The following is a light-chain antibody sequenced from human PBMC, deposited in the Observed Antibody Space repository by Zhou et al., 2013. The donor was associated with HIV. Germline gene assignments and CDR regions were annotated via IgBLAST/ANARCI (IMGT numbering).Light chain of an antibody. CDR2: KAS. J-gene: IGKJ1*01. Sequence: DIQMTQSPSTLSASVGDRVTITCRASQSISSWLAWYQQKPGKAPKLLIYKASSLESGVPSRFSGSGSGTEFTLTISSLQPDDFATYYCQKYDSAPGTFGQGTKVEIK. V-gene: IGKV1-5*03. CDR3: QKYDSAPGT. CDR1: QSISSW.